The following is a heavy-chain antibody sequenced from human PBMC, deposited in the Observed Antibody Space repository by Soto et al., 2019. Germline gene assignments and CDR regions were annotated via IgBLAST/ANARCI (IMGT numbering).Heavy chain of an antibody. CDR2: INHSGST. Sequence: ETLPVTCSVYGGSFSGYYWSWIRQPPGKGLEWIGEINHSGSTNYNPSLKSRVTISVDTSKNQFSLKLSSVTAADTAVYYCAREGWDPYYYDSSGYFYWGQGTLVTV. J-gene: IGHJ4*02. V-gene: IGHV4-34*01. CDR3: AREGWDPYYYDSSGYFY. D-gene: IGHD3-22*01. CDR1: GGSFSGYY.